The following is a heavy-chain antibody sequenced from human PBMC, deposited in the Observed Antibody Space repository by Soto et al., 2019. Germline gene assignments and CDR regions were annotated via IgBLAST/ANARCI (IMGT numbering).Heavy chain of an antibody. Sequence: GGSLRLSCAASGFTFSSYSMNWVRQAPGKELEWVSSISSSSSYIYYADSVKGRFTISRDNAKNSLYLQMNSLRAEDTAVYYCAREGIAVAEPSDSWGQGTLVTVSS. CDR2: ISSSSSYI. J-gene: IGHJ4*02. V-gene: IGHV3-21*01. D-gene: IGHD6-19*01. CDR3: AREGIAVAEPSDS. CDR1: GFTFSSYS.